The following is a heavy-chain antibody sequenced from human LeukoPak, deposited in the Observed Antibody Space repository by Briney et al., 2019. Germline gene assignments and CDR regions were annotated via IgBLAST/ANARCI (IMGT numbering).Heavy chain of an antibody. CDR1: GFTFSSYS. D-gene: IGHD1/OR15-1a*01. V-gene: IGHV3-21*01. J-gene: IGHJ4*02. CDR3: ASNGAYGNNYFDY. CDR2: ISSSSSYI. Sequence: GGSLRLSCAASGFTFSSYSMNWVRQAPGKGLEWVSSISSSSSYIYYADSVKGRFTISRDNAKNSLYLQMNSPRAEDTAVYYCASNGAYGNNYFDYWGQGTLVTVSS.